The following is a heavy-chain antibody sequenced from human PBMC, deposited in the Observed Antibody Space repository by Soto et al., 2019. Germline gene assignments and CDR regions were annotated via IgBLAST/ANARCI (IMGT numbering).Heavy chain of an antibody. D-gene: IGHD6-13*01. Sequence: ASVKVSWKACGYTFTSHAMHWVRQAPGQRLEWMGWINAGNGNTKYSQKFQGRVTITTDTSASTAYMELSSLRSEDTAVYYCARYLLEAAGTSWFLPSCPGTLVSVS. CDR3: ARYLLEAAGTSWFLP. CDR1: GYTFTSHA. V-gene: IGHV1-3*01. J-gene: IGHJ5*02. CDR2: INAGNGNT.